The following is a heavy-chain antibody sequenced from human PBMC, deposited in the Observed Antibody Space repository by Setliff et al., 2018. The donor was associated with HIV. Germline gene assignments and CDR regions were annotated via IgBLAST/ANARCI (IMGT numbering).Heavy chain of an antibody. CDR1: GYTFNNYA. J-gene: IGHJ5*02. CDR2: IIPFFGTT. V-gene: IGHV1-69*13. D-gene: IGHD3-22*01. Sequence: ASVKVSCKASGYTFNNYAINWVRQAPRQGLEWVGGIIPFFGTTEIERKFQGRVKITADESKITAYLELSSLRSEDTAVYYCARAGTITLIGWLYPWGQGTQVTSPQ. CDR3: ARAGTITLIGWLYP.